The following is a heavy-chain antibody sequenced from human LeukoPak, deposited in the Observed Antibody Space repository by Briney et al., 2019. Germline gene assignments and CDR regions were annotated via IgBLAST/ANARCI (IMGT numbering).Heavy chain of an antibody. J-gene: IGHJ4*02. Sequence: ASVKVSCKASGDTFTGYYMHWVQQAPGQGLEWMGWINPNSGGTNYAQKFQGRVTMTRDTSISTAYMELSRLRSDDTAVYYCATIDSSGWSHWGQGTLVTVSS. D-gene: IGHD6-19*01. CDR1: GDTFTGYY. CDR3: ATIDSSGWSH. V-gene: IGHV1-2*02. CDR2: INPNSGGT.